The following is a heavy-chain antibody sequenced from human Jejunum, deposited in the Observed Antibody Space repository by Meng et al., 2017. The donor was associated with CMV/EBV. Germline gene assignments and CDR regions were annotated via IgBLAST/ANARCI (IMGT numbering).Heavy chain of an antibody. V-gene: IGHV4-4*07. Sequence: VQLQESGPGLVTPSETLSLTCTVSDGSISSYYWSWIRQSAGKGLEWIGHIYSSGITNYNPSLKSRVIMSLDTSKNQFSLKLSSVTAADTALYYCARDVQTSLFRSTLGMGWFDPWGQGTLVTVSS. D-gene: IGHD3-3*01. CDR3: ARDVQTSLFRSTLGMGWFDP. CDR2: IYSSGIT. CDR1: DGSISSYY. J-gene: IGHJ5*02.